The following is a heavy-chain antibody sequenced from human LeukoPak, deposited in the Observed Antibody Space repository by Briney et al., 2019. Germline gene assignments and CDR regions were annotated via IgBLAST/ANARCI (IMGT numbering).Heavy chain of an antibody. Sequence: GGSLRLSCAASGFTFSSYAMSWVRQAPGKGLEWVSTIGGSGGSTYYADSVKGRFTISRDNSKNSLYLQMNSLRAEDTAVYYCATSARVTLCWGFDYWGQGTLVTVSS. J-gene: IGHJ4*02. CDR3: ATSARVTLCWGFDY. CDR2: IGGSGGST. CDR1: GFTFSSYA. V-gene: IGHV3-23*01. D-gene: IGHD3-10*02.